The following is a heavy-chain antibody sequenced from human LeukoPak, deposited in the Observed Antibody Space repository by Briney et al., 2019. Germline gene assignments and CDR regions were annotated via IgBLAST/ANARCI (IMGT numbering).Heavy chain of an antibody. CDR3: ARGIPLVQGSFDY. D-gene: IGHD6-6*01. CDR1: GYTFTSYD. J-gene: IGHJ4*02. V-gene: IGHV1-8*03. CDR2: MNPNSGNT. Sequence: EASVKVSCKASGYTFTSYDINWVRQATGQGLEWMGWMNPNSGNTGYAQKFQGRVTITRYTSISTAYMELSSLRSEDTAVYYCARGIPLVQGSFDYWGQGTLVTVSS.